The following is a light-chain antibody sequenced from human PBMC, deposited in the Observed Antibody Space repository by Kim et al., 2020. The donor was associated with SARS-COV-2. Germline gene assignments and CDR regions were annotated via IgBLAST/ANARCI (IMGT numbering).Light chain of an antibody. CDR1: QDISNY. J-gene: IGKJ2*01. CDR3: QQYDNLYT. CDR2: DAS. Sequence: LSASVGDRVPITCQASQDISNYLTWYQQKPGKAPKLLIYDASNLETGVPSRFSGSGSGTDFTFTISSLQPEDIATYYCQQYDNLYTFGQGTKLEI. V-gene: IGKV1-33*01.